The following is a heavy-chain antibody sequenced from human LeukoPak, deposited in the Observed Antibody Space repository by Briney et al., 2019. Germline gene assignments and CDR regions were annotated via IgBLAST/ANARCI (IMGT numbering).Heavy chain of an antibody. CDR2: ISSNGGST. Sequence: GGSLRLSCSASRFTFSSYAMHWVRQAPGKGLEYVSAISSNGGSTYYADSVKGRFTISRDNSKNTLYLQMSSLRAEDTAVYYCVKVKYCSGGSCYGSYGMDVWGKGTTVTVSP. D-gene: IGHD2-15*01. V-gene: IGHV3-64D*06. CDR1: RFTFSSYA. CDR3: VKVKYCSGGSCYGSYGMDV. J-gene: IGHJ6*04.